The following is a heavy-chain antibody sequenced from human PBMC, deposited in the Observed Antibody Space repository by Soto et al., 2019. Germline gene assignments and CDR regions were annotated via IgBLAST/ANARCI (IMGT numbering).Heavy chain of an antibody. V-gene: IGHV3-30-3*01. J-gene: IGHJ6*02. CDR2: ISYDGSNK. Sequence: QVQLVESGGGVVKLGRSLRLSCAASGFTFSSYAMHWVRQAPGKGLEGVAVISYDGSNKYYADSVKGRFTISRDNSKNTLYLQMNSLRAEDTAVYYCARAEEIAALTPCMDVWGQGTTVTVSS. D-gene: IGHD6-13*01. CDR3: ARAEEIAALTPCMDV. CDR1: GFTFSSYA.